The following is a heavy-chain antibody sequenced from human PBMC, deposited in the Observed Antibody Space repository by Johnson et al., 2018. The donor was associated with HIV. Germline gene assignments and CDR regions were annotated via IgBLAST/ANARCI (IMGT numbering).Heavy chain of an antibody. Sequence: QVQLVESGGGVVQPGRSLRLSCAASGFTFSSYAMHWVRQAPGKGLEWVAVISYDGSNKYYADSVKGRFTISRDNSKNTLYLQMNSLRAEDTAVYYCARGIPTLPLTGTRGFDIWGQGTMVTVSS. D-gene: IGHD1-20*01. J-gene: IGHJ3*02. CDR3: ARGIPTLPLTGTRGFDI. CDR2: ISYDGSNK. CDR1: GFTFSSYA. V-gene: IGHV3-30-3*01.